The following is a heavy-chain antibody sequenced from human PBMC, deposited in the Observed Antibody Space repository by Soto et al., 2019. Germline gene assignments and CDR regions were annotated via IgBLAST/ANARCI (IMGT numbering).Heavy chain of an antibody. CDR1: GYTFTSYY. CDR2: INPSGGST. V-gene: IGHV1-46*01. J-gene: IGHJ6*02. CDR3: ARVYDFWSGYWATGYYYGMDV. Sequence: ASVKVSCKASGYTFTSYYMHWVRQAPGQGLEWMGIINPSGGSTSYAQKFQGRVTMTRDTSTSTVYMELSSLRSEDTAVYYCARVYDFWSGYWATGYYYGMDVWGQGTTVTVSS. D-gene: IGHD3-3*01.